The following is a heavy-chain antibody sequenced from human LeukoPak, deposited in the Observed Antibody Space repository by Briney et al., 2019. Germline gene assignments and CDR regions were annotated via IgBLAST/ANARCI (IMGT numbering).Heavy chain of an antibody. CDR3: ARDVGLAVATQYGMDV. CDR1: GYTFTSYG. V-gene: IGHV1-18*01. J-gene: IGHJ6*02. D-gene: IGHD6-19*01. Sequence: GASVKVSCKASGYTFTSYGISWVRQAPGQGLEWMGWISAYNGNTNYAQKLQGRVTMTTDTSTSTAYMELRSLRSDDTAVYYCARDVGLAVATQYGMDVWGQGTTVTVSS. CDR2: ISAYNGNT.